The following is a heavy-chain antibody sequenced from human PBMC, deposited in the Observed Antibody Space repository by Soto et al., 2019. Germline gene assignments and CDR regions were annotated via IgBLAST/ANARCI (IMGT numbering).Heavy chain of an antibody. CDR2: IIPMFDTP. D-gene: IGHD3-16*02. CDR1: GGTFNTYA. J-gene: IGHJ4*02. Sequence: QVQLVQSETEAKKPGSAVKVSCKASGGTFNTYAMNWVRQAPGQGLEWMGGIIPMFDTPRYAQKFQGRVTITVDESTTTAYMELSSLRSDDTAVYYCTRSIGSGGVIGGFDYWGQGTLVTVSS. CDR3: TRSIGSGGVIGGFDY. V-gene: IGHV1-69*01.